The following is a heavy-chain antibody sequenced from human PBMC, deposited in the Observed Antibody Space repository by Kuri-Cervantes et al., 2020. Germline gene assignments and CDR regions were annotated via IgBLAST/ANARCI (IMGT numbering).Heavy chain of an antibody. CDR2: ISWNSGSI. J-gene: IGHJ4*02. Sequence: GGSLRLSCAASGFTFDDYAMHWVRQAPGKGLEWVSGISWNSGSIGYADSVKGRFTISRDNAKNSLYLQMNSLRAEDTAVYYCARVSSIVGAASDYWGQGTLVTVSS. V-gene: IGHV3-9*01. CDR1: GFTFDDYA. CDR3: ARVSSIVGAASDY. D-gene: IGHD1-26*01.